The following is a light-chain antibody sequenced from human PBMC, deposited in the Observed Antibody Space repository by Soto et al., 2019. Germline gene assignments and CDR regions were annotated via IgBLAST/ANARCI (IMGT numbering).Light chain of an antibody. Sequence: QSALPQPASVSGSPGQSITISCTGTSSDVGGYDYVSWYQQYPGKAPKLMIYDVSNRPSGVSNRFSGSKSGNTASLTISGLQAEDEADYYCSSYSSSSTLVVFGGGTKVTVL. J-gene: IGLJ2*01. CDR2: DVS. V-gene: IGLV2-14*03. CDR1: SSDVGGYDY. CDR3: SSYSSSSTLVV.